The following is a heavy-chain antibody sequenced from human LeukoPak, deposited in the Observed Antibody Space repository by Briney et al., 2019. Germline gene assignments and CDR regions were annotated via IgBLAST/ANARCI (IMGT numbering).Heavy chain of an antibody. Sequence: GASVKVSCKASGYTFTGCYMHWVRQAPGQGLEWMGWINPNSGGTNYAQKFQGRVTMTRDTSISTAYMELSRLRSDDTAVYYCARDHCSSTSCYYRSDAFDIWGQGTMVTVSS. CDR1: GYTFTGCY. CDR2: INPNSGGT. D-gene: IGHD2-2*01. V-gene: IGHV1-2*02. CDR3: ARDHCSSTSCYYRSDAFDI. J-gene: IGHJ3*02.